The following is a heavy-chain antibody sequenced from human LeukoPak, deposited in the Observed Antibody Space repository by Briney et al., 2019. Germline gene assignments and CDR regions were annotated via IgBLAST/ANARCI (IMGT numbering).Heavy chain of an antibody. Sequence: SVKVSCKASGGTFSSYAISWVRQAPGQGLEWMGRIIPIFGIANYAQKFQGRVTITADKSTSTAYMELSSLRSEDTAVYYCVSIYDSSGYVFDYWGQGTLVTVSS. D-gene: IGHD3-22*01. CDR3: VSIYDSSGYVFDY. V-gene: IGHV1-69*04. CDR2: IIPIFGIA. CDR1: GGTFSSYA. J-gene: IGHJ4*02.